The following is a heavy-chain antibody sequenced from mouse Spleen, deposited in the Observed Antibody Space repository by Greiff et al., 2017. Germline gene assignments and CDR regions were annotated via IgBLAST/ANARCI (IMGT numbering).Heavy chain of an antibody. V-gene: IGHV5-9*04. CDR3: ARSIYYDYDDWYFDV. D-gene: IGHD2-4*01. Sequence: EVKVVESGGGLVKRGGSLKLSCAASGFTFSSYAMSWVRQTPEKRLEWVATISSGGGNTYYPDSVKGRFTISRDNAKNTLYLQMSSLKSEDTAMYYCARSIYYDYDDWYFDVWGAGTTVTVSS. CDR1: GFTFSSYA. CDR2: ISSGGGNT. J-gene: IGHJ1*01.